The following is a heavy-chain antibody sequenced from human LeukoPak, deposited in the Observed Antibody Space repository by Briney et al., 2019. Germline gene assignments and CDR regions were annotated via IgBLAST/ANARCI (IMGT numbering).Heavy chain of an antibody. CDR1: GYTFTGYY. J-gene: IGHJ4*02. CDR3: ARRRGYSYGAPVLTPEYYFDY. Sequence: ASVKVSCKASGYTFTGYYMHWVRQAPGQGLEWMGWINPNSGGTNYAQKFQGRVTMTRDTSISKAYMELSRLRSDDTAVYYCARRRGYSYGAPVLTPEYYFDYWGQGTLVTVSS. V-gene: IGHV1-2*02. D-gene: IGHD5-18*01. CDR2: INPNSGGT.